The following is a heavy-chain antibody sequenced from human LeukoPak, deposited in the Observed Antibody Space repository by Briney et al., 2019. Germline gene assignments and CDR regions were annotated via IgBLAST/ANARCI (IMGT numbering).Heavy chain of an antibody. Sequence: SETLSLTCTVSGGSISSYYWSWIRQPPGKGLEWIGYIYYSGSTNYNPSLKSRVTISVDTSKNQFSLQLNSVTPEDTAVYYCAREISGYEVCDYWGQGTLVTVSS. J-gene: IGHJ4*02. D-gene: IGHD5-12*01. CDR1: GGSISSYY. V-gene: IGHV4-59*12. CDR3: AREISGYEVCDY. CDR2: IYYSGST.